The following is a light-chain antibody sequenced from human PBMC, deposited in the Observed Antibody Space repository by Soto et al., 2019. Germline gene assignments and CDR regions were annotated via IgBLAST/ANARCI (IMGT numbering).Light chain of an antibody. CDR3: QQYGSSRGLT. Sequence: EIVLTQSPGTLSLSPGGRATLSCRASQSVSSSYLAWYQQKPGQAPRLLIYGASSRATGIPDRFSGSGSGTDFTLTISRLEPEDFAVYYCQQYGSSRGLTFGGGTKVDIK. CDR2: GAS. V-gene: IGKV3-20*01. CDR1: QSVSSSY. J-gene: IGKJ4*01.